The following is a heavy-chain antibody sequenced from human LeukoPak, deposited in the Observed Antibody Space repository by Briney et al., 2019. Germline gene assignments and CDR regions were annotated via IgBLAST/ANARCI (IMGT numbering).Heavy chain of an antibody. CDR3: ARSQHVLRYFDWLPNQDYQYYYMGV. D-gene: IGHD3-9*01. CDR2: IYHSGST. J-gene: IGHJ6*03. V-gene: IGHV4-4*02. CDR1: GGSISSNIW. Sequence: SETLSLTCAVSGGSISSNIWWTWVRQPPGKGLEWIGEIYHSGSTNYNPSLKSRVTISADTSKNRFSLKLSSVTAADTAVYYCARSQHVLRYFDWLPNQDYQYYYMGVWGKGTTVTVSS.